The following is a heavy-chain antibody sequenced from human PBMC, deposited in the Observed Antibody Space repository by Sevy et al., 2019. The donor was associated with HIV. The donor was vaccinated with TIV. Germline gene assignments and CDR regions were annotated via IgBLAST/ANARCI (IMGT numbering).Heavy chain of an antibody. D-gene: IGHD3-22*01. CDR1: GFTFSSYA. CDR2: ISGSSGST. J-gene: IGHJ3*02. V-gene: IGHV3-23*01. CDR3: AKDHRMRVGVTTTNCAFDI. Sequence: GGSLRLSCAASGFTFSSYAMSWVRQAPGKGLEWVSAISGSSGSTYYADSVKGRFTISRDNSKNTLYLQMNSLRAEDKAVYYCAKDHRMRVGVTTTNCAFDIWGQGTMVTVSS.